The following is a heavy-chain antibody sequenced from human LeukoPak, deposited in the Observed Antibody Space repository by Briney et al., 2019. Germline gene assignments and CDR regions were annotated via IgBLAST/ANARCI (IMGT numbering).Heavy chain of an antibody. J-gene: IGHJ6*03. CDR2: MNPNSGNT. CDR1: GYTFTSYD. CDR3: ARGIRGALKSVYYYYYMDV. Sequence: GTSVKVSCKASGYTFTSYDINWVRQATGQGLEWMGWMNPNSGNTGYAQKFQGRVTMTRNTSISTAYMELSSLRSEDTAVYYCARGIRGALKSVYYYYYMDVWGKGTTVTISS. D-gene: IGHD3-10*01. V-gene: IGHV1-8*01.